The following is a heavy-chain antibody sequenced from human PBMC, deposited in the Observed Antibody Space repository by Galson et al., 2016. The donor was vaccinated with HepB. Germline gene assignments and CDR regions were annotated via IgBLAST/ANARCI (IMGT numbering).Heavy chain of an antibody. CDR3: ARDYSSSSRYDYFDY. J-gene: IGHJ4*02. Sequence: SLRLSCAASGCTVSSNYMSWVRQAPGKGLEWVSVIYSGGSTYYADSVKGRFTISRDNSKNTLYLQMNSLRAEDTAVYYCARDYSSSSRYDYFDYWGPGTLVTVSS. CDR2: IYSGGST. V-gene: IGHV3-53*01. CDR1: GCTVSSNY. D-gene: IGHD6-6*01.